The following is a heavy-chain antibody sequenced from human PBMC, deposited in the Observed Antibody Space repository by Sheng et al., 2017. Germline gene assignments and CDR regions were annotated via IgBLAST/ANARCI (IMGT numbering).Heavy chain of an antibody. J-gene: IGHJ4*02. V-gene: IGHV4-34*01. CDR1: GGSFSGYY. Sequence: QVQLQQWGAGLLKPSETLSLTCAVYGGSFSGYYWSWIRQPPGKGLEWIGEINHSGSTNYNPSLKSRVTISVDTSKNQFSLKLSSVTAADTAVYYCAREWGSSGWYYYWGQGTLVTVSS. CDR3: AREWGSSGWYYY. CDR2: INHSGST. D-gene: IGHD6-19*01.